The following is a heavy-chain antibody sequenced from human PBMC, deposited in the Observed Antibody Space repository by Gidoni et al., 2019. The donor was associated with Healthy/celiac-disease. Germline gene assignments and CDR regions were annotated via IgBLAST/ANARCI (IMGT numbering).Heavy chain of an antibody. Sequence: EVQLLESGGGLVQPGGSLRLSCAASGFTFSSYALSWVIQAPGKGLEWVSAISGSGGSTYYADSVKGRFTISRDNSKNTLYLQMNSLRAEDTAVYYCAKPDRHDYGGNSEGGIFDYWGQGTLVTVSS. CDR1: GFTFSSYA. V-gene: IGHV3-23*01. CDR3: AKPDRHDYGGNSEGGIFDY. D-gene: IGHD4-17*01. J-gene: IGHJ4*02. CDR2: ISGSGGST.